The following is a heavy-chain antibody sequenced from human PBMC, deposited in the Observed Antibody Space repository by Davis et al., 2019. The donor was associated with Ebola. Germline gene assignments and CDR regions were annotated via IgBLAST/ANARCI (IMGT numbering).Heavy chain of an antibody. CDR2: INPNSGGT. J-gene: IGHJ3*02. D-gene: IGHD3-22*01. CDR3: ARDPSIYYDSTMAFDI. V-gene: IGHV1-2*02. Sequence: ASVKVSCKASGYTFTGYYMYWVRQAPGQGLEWMGWINPNSGGTNYAQKFQGRVTMTRDTSISTAYMELSRLRSDDTAVYYCARDPSIYYDSTMAFDIWGQGTMVTVSS. CDR1: GYTFTGYY.